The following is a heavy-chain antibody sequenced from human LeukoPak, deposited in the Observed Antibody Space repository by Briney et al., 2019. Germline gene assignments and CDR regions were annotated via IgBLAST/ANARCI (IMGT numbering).Heavy chain of an antibody. Sequence: GGSLRLSCAASGFTFSSSPMSWVRQAPGRGLDWVSSISADGPTYYADSVKGRFTISRDNSKNTLYLQMNSLRGEDTAVYYCAKVSQWGNSRWYEGDWGQGTLVTVSS. V-gene: IGHV3-23*01. CDR3: AKVSQWGNSRWYEGD. CDR1: GFTFSSSP. J-gene: IGHJ4*02. CDR2: ISADGPT. D-gene: IGHD6-13*01.